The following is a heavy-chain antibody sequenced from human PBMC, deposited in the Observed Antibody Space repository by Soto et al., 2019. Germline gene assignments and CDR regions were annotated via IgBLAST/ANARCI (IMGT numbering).Heavy chain of an antibody. CDR1: GFSLSTSEVG. J-gene: IGHJ4*02. CDR2: IYWDDDK. V-gene: IGHV2-5*02. D-gene: IGHD3-10*01. CDR3: ARGGWTTYYSPFFDY. Sequence: QITLKESGPTLVKPTQTLTLTCTFSGFSLSTSEVGVGWIRQPPGKALEWLALIYWDDDKRYSPSLKSRLTITKDTSKNQVVLTLSKLDTVDTATYFCARGGWTTYYSPFFDYWGQGTLVTVSS.